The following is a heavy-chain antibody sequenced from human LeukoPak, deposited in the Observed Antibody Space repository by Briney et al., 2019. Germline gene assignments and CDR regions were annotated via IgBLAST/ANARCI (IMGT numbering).Heavy chain of an antibody. V-gene: IGHV1-24*01. J-gene: IGHJ4*02. D-gene: IGHD3-16*01. CDR2: FDPEDGET. CDR3: ARGRELVMHFDY. Sequence: ASVKVSCKVSGYTLTELSMHWVRQAPGKGLEWMGGFDPEDGETIYAQKFQGRVTITADESTSTAYMELSSLRSEDTAVYYCARGRELVMHFDYWGQGTLVTVSS. CDR1: GYTLTELS.